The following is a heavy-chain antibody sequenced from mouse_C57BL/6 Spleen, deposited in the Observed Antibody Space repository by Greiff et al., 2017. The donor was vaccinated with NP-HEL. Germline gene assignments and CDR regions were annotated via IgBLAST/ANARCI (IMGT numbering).Heavy chain of an antibody. D-gene: IGHD1-1*01. CDR3: TTIYYYGSSHFAY. CDR2: IRLKSDNYAT. Sequence: EVKVEESGGGLVQPGGSMKLSCVASGFTFSNYWMNWVRQSPEKGLEWVAQIRLKSDNYATHYAESVKGRFTISRDDSKSSVYLQMNNLRAEDTGIYYCTTIYYYGSSHFAYWGQGTLVTVSA. J-gene: IGHJ3*01. V-gene: IGHV6-3*01. CDR1: GFTFSNYW.